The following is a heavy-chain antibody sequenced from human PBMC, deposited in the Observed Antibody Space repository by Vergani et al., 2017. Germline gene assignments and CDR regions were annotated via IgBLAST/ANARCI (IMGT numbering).Heavy chain of an antibody. J-gene: IGHJ3*01. Sequence: QLVESGGGWFQPGGSLRLSCVVSGFDFSSYIMNWVRQAPGKGREWVSFVSTGTKSQSYGESVKGRFTISIDSAKNSLYLQMDSLRAEDTAVYYCAREYSSTSCRAFDFWGQGTKVTVSS. CDR3: AREYSSTSCRAFDF. CDR2: VSTGTKSQ. D-gene: IGHD2-2*01. CDR1: GFDFSSYI. V-gene: IGHV3-48*01.